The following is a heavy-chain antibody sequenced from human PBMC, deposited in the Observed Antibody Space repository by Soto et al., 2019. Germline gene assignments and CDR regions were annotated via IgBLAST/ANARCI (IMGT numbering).Heavy chain of an antibody. D-gene: IGHD3-10*01. V-gene: IGHV4-31*03. Sequence: SETLSLTCTVSGGSISSGGYYWSWIRQHPGKGLEWIGYIYYSGSTYYNPSLKSRVTISVDTSKNQFSLKLSSVTAADTAVYYCAIRFGEFTNWFDPWGQGTLVTVSS. CDR1: GGSISSGGYY. J-gene: IGHJ5*02. CDR3: AIRFGEFTNWFDP. CDR2: IYYSGST.